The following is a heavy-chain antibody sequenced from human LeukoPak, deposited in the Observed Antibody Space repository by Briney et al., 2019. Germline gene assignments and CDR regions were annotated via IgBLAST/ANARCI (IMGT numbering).Heavy chain of an antibody. CDR3: ARLRNEDYYYYYYMDV. Sequence: GGSLRLSCAASGFTVSRNYMSWVRQAPGKGLEWVSVIYSGGSTYYADSVKGRFTISRGNSKNTLYLQMNSLRAEDTAVYYCARLRNEDYYYYYYMDVWGKGTTVTVSS. CDR2: IYSGGST. D-gene: IGHD1-1*01. J-gene: IGHJ6*03. V-gene: IGHV3-66*01. CDR1: GFTVSRNY.